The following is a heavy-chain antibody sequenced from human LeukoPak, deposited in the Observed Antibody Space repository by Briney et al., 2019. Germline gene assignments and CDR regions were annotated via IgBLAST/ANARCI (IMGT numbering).Heavy chain of an antibody. D-gene: IGHD4-23*01. J-gene: IGHJ6*02. CDR2: INWNSDTK. Sequence: GGSLRLSCVGSGFAFHNYAMHWVRRPPGKGLEWVSAINWNSDTKAYADSVKGRFTISRDRARNSLCLQMDSLRPEDTALYYCAKDTGGNGAYFYAMDVWGQGTSDTVSS. CDR1: GFAFHNYA. V-gene: IGHV3-9*01. CDR3: AKDTGGNGAYFYAMDV.